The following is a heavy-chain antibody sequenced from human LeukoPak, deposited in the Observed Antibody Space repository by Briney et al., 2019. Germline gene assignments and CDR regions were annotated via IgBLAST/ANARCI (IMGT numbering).Heavy chain of an antibody. CDR3: ATGGPDIVVVVAATYHFDY. CDR2: FDPEDGET. V-gene: IGHV1-24*01. Sequence: ASVKVSCKVSGYTLTELSMHWVRQAPGKGLEWMGGFDPEDGETIYAQKFQGRVTMTEDTSTDTAYMELSSLRSEDTAVYYCATGGPDIVVVVAATYHFDYWGQGTLVTVSS. D-gene: IGHD2-15*01. J-gene: IGHJ4*02. CDR1: GYTLTELS.